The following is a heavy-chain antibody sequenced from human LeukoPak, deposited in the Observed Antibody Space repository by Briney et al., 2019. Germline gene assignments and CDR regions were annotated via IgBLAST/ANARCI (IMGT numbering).Heavy chain of an antibody. CDR3: ARGVEPLAANTLAY. J-gene: IGHJ4*02. Sequence: SGGSLRLPCAASGFTVITNDMTWVRQAPGKGLEWVSVLYSDGNTKYADSVQGRFTISRDNSKNTLYLEMNSLSPDDTAVYYCARGVEPLAANTLAYWGQGTLVTVSS. CDR2: LYSDGNT. D-gene: IGHD1-14*01. CDR1: GFTVITND. V-gene: IGHV3-53*01.